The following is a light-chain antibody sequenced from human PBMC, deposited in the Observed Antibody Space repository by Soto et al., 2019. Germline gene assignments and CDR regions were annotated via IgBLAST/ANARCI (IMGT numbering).Light chain of an antibody. J-gene: IGKJ1*01. CDR3: QQRSYGLWT. V-gene: IGKV3-11*01. Sequence: VLSQSAAALSLTTTESATLSCRASQRVXSDFDWYQQKPGQAPRVLXDDASNRATGGPASLSGSGSGTDFTLTISSLEPEDCAVYYCQQRSYGLWTFGQGTMVDIK. CDR2: DAS. CDR1: QRVXSD.